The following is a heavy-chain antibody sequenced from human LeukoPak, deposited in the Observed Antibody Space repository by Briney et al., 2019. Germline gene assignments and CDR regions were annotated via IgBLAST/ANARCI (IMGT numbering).Heavy chain of an antibody. J-gene: IGHJ3*02. CDR3: ARSGPHDAFDI. V-gene: IGHV3-21*01. CDR2: ISSSSSYI. Sequence: GGSLRLSCAASGFTFSSYSMNWVRQAPGEGLEWVSSISSSSSYIYYADSVKGRFTISRDNAKNSLYLQMNSLRAEDTAVYYCARSGPHDAFDIWGQGTMVTVSS. CDR1: GFTFSSYS. D-gene: IGHD6-25*01.